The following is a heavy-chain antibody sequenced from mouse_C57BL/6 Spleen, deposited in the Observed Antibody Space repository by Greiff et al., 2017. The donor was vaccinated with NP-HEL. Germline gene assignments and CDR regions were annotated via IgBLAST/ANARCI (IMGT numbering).Heavy chain of an antibody. D-gene: IGHD2-1*01. CDR1: GYTFTSYW. CDR3: ARVPDYGNFLFDY. CDR2: IDPSDSYT. Sequence: QVQLQQPGAELVMPGASVKLSCKASGYTFTSYWMHWVKQRPGQGLEWIGEIDPSDSYTNYNQKFKGKSTLTVDKSSSTAYMQLSSLTSEDSAVYYCARVPDYGNFLFDYWGQGTTLTVSS. V-gene: IGHV1-69*01. J-gene: IGHJ2*01.